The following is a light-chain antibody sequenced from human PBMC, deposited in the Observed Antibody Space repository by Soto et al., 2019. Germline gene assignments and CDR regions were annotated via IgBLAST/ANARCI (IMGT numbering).Light chain of an antibody. Sequence: DIVMTQSPLSLPVTPGEPASISCMSSQSLLHSNGYNYLDWYLQKPGQSPQLLISLGSNRASGVPDRFSGSGSGTDFTLKISRVEAEDVGVYYCMQALQTPPTFGQGTRLEIK. J-gene: IGKJ5*01. CDR1: QSLLHSNGYNY. V-gene: IGKV2-28*01. CDR2: LGS. CDR3: MQALQTPPT.